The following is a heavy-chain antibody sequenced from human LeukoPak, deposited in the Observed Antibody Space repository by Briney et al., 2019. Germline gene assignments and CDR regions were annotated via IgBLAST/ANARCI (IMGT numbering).Heavy chain of an antibody. Sequence: GGSLRLSCAASGFTFSSYWMHWVRQAPGKGLVWVSRISSDGNNTTYADSVKGRFTISRDNAKNTLYLQMNSLRAEDTAVYYCARVRCSGGSCSAYYYYYMDVWGKGTTVTVSS. CDR2: ISSDGNNT. V-gene: IGHV3-74*01. CDR3: ARVRCSGGSCSAYYYYYMDV. CDR1: GFTFSSYW. J-gene: IGHJ6*03. D-gene: IGHD2-15*01.